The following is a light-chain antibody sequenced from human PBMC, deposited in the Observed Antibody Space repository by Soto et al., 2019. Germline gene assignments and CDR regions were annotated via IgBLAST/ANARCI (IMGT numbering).Light chain of an antibody. CDR3: QQYDILPIT. CDR2: AAS. Sequence: DIQMTQSPSSLSASVGDRVTITRQASQSISSYLNWYQQKLGKAPMLLIYAASSLELGVPSRLSGSGSGTNFTFTITSLQPEDIGTYYCQQYDILPITFGRGTRLEI. J-gene: IGKJ5*01. V-gene: IGKV1-33*01. CDR1: QSISSY.